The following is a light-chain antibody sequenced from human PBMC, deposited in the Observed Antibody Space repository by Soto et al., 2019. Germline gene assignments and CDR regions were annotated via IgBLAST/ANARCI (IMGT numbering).Light chain of an antibody. CDR3: CSYAGSPRYV. CDR2: DVS. J-gene: IGLJ1*01. V-gene: IGLV2-14*01. CDR1: SSDVGAYNY. Sequence: QSALTQPASVSGSPGQSISISCTGTSSDVGAYNYVSWYQQHPGKAPKLMIYDVSSRPSGVSNRFSGSKSGNTASLTISGLQAEDEADYYCCSYAGSPRYVFGTGTKLTVL.